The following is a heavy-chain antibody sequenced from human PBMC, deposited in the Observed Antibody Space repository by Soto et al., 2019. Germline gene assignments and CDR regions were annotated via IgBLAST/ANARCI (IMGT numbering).Heavy chain of an antibody. J-gene: IGHJ4*02. CDR1: GGSIDRSNYY. V-gene: IGHV4-39*01. CDR3: ARHFVAVVIKGWGY. CDR2: TYYNGHA. D-gene: IGHD3-22*01. Sequence: SETLSLTCTVSGGSIDRSNYYWDWIRQPPGKWLEWMGTTYYNGHAYYNPSLKSRVTMSVDTSKNQFSLKLISVTAADTAVYYCARHFVAVVIKGWGYWGQGTLVTVSS.